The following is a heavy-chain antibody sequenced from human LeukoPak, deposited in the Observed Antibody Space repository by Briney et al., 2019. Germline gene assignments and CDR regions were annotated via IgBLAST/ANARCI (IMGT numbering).Heavy chain of an antibody. V-gene: IGHV3-53*01. J-gene: IGHJ4*02. Sequence: GGSLRLSCAASGFTFSRFWMSWVRQAPGKGLEWVSVIYSGGSTYYADSVKGRFTISRDNSKNTLYLQMNSLRAEDTAVYYCARYYDSSGPPRDYWGQGTLVTVSS. CDR2: IYSGGST. CDR3: ARYYDSSGPPRDY. CDR1: GFTFSRFW. D-gene: IGHD3-22*01.